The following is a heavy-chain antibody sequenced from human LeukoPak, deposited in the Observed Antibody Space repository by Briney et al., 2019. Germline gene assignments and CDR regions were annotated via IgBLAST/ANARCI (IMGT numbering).Heavy chain of an antibody. CDR2: ISWNSGSI. J-gene: IGHJ3*02. V-gene: IGHV3-9*01. CDR1: GFTFDDYA. CDR3: AKGASVTAIINDAFDI. D-gene: IGHD2-21*02. Sequence: GGSLRLSCAASGFTFDDYAMHWVRQAPGKGLEWVSGISWNSGSIGYADSVKGRFTISRDNAKNSLYLQMNSLRAEDTALYYCAKGASVTAIINDAFDIWGQGTMVTVSS.